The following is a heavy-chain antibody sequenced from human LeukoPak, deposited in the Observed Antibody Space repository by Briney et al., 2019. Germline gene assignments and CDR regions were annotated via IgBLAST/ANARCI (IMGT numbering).Heavy chain of an antibody. CDR2: IIPIFGTA. CDR1: GGTFSSYA. Sequence: SVKVSCKASGGTFSSYAISWVRQAPGQGLEWMGGIIPIFGTANYAQKFQGRVTITADESTSTAYMELSSLRSEDTAVYYCARGKKVDDYGDYAEDFDLWGRGTLVTVSS. D-gene: IGHD4-17*01. V-gene: IGHV1-69*13. CDR3: ARGKKVDDYGDYAEDFDL. J-gene: IGHJ2*01.